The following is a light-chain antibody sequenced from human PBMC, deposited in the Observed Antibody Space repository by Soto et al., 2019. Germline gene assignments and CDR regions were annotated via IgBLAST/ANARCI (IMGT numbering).Light chain of an antibody. CDR2: STD. Sequence: QAVVTQEPSLTVSPGGTVTLTCASSTGTVSSSNFPNWLQQKPGQAPKALIYSTDKRHSWTPARFSGALLGDKAALILSGVQPEDEAEYYCLLHFPYVQVFGGGTKLTVL. V-gene: IGLV7-43*01. CDR3: LLHFPYVQV. J-gene: IGLJ3*02. CDR1: TGTVSSSNF.